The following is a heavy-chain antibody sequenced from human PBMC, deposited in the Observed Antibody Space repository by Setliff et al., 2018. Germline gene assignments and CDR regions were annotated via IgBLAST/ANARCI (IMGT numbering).Heavy chain of an antibody. CDR2: ITDDGGTT. D-gene: IGHD3-10*01. CDR3: MSTPSGTYSTYYYYYNMDV. J-gene: IGHJ6*03. V-gene: IGHV3-23*01. CDR1: GFTFFSYT. Sequence: GGSLRLSCTTSGFTFFSYTMNWVRQAPGKGLEWVSAITDDGGTTHYAGSVKGRFTIARDNSNSTLYLQMNSLKNEDTALYYCMSTPSGTYSTYYYYYNMDVWGKGTQVTVSS.